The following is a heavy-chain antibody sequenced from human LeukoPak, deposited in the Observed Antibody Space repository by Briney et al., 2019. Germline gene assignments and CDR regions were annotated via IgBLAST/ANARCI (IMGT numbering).Heavy chain of an antibody. J-gene: IGHJ4*02. V-gene: IGHV3-21*01. Sequence: GGSLRLSCAASGFTFSSYSMNWVRQAPGKGLEWASSISSSSSYIYYADSVKGRFTISRDNAKNSLYLQMNSLKAEDTAVYYCARDRARYCSGGSCYDDGNFDYWGQGTLVTVSS. CDR3: ARDRARYCSGGSCYDDGNFDY. CDR1: GFTFSSYS. D-gene: IGHD2-15*01. CDR2: ISSSSSYI.